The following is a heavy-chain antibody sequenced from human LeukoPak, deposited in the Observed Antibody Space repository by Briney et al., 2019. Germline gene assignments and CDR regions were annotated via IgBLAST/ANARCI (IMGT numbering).Heavy chain of an antibody. Sequence: PSETLSLTCAVYGGSFSGYYWSWIRQPPGKGLEGIGEINHSGSTNYNPSLKSRVTISVDTSKNQFSLKLSSVTAADTAVYYCARGRHCSSTSCYPNFDYWGQGTLVTVSS. D-gene: IGHD2-2*01. J-gene: IGHJ4*02. CDR1: GGSFSGYY. CDR2: INHSGST. CDR3: ARGRHCSSTSCYPNFDY. V-gene: IGHV4-34*01.